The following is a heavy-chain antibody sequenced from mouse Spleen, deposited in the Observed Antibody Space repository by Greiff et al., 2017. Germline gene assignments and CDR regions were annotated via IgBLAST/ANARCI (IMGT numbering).Heavy chain of an antibody. CDR3: ARSYGTLYAMDY. Sequence: EVQGVESGGGLVQPGGSLSLSCAASGFTFTDYYMSWVRQPPGKALEWLGFIRNKANGYTTEYSASVKGRFTISRDNSQSILYLQMNALRAEDSATYYCARSYGTLYAMDYWGQGTSVTVSS. J-gene: IGHJ4*01. CDR2: IRNKANGYTT. CDR1: GFTFTDYY. V-gene: IGHV7-3*01. D-gene: IGHD2-1*01.